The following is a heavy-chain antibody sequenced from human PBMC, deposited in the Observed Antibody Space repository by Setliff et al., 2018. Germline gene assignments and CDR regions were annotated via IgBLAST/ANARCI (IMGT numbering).Heavy chain of an antibody. V-gene: IGHV4-59*01. CDR1: GGSISSYY. J-gene: IGHJ4*02. CDR3: ARLRGAFDY. D-gene: IGHD3-16*01. Sequence: SETLSLTCTVSGGSISSYYWSWIRQPPGKGLEWIGYIYYSGSTNYNPSLKSRVTISVDTSKNQFSLKLSSVTAADTAVYYCARLRGAFDYWGQGTLVTVSS. CDR2: IYYSGST.